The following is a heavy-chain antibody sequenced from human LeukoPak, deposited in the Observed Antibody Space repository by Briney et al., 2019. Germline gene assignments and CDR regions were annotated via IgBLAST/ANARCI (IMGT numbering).Heavy chain of an antibody. CDR1: GFTFSSYG. Sequence: GGSLRLSCAASGFTFSSYGMHWVRQAPGKGLEWVAVIWYDGSNKYYADSVKGRFTISRDNSKNTLYLQMNSLRAEDTAVYYCANLYYYGSGGFDYWGQGTLVTASS. V-gene: IGHV3-33*06. J-gene: IGHJ4*02. CDR2: IWYDGSNK. D-gene: IGHD3-10*01. CDR3: ANLYYYGSGGFDY.